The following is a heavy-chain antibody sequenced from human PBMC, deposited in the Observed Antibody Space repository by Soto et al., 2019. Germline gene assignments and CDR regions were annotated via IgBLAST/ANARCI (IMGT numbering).Heavy chain of an antibody. J-gene: IGHJ6*02. CDR3: ARDQEAAAGRGLDYYYGMDV. CDR2: IKQDGSEK. V-gene: IGHV3-7*01. Sequence: PGGSLRLSCAASGFTFSSYWMSWVRQAPGKGLEWVANIKQDGSEKYYVDSVKGRFTISRDNAKNSLYLQMNSLRAEDTAVYYCARDQEAAAGRGLDYYYGMDVWGQGTTVTVSS. D-gene: IGHD6-13*01. CDR1: GFTFSSYW.